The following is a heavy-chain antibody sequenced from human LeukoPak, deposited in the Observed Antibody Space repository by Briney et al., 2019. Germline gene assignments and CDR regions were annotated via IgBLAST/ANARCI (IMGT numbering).Heavy chain of an antibody. CDR3: ASLPFYGDYGFDY. D-gene: IGHD4-17*01. CDR1: GGTFSSYA. V-gene: IGHV1-18*01. CDR2: ISAYNGNT. Sequence: ASVKVSCKASGGTFSSYAISWVRQAPGQGLEWMGWISAYNGNTNYAQKLQGRVTMTTDTSTSTAYMELRSLRSDDTAVYYCASLPFYGDYGFDYWGQGTLVTVSS. J-gene: IGHJ4*02.